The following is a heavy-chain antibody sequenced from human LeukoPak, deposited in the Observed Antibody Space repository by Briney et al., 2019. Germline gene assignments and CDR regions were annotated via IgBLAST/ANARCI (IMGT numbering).Heavy chain of an antibody. CDR1: AASISNYY. J-gene: IGHJ4*02. CDR2: ISTSGST. D-gene: IGHD3-22*01. CDR3: ASPRSGYRYTFDY. V-gene: IGHV4-4*09. Sequence: ETLSLTCAVSAASISNYYWSWIRQAPGKGLEWIGYISTSGSTNYNPSLKSRVSISLDTSKNRFSLNLNFVTAADTAVYYCASPRSGYRYTFDYWGQGALVTVSS.